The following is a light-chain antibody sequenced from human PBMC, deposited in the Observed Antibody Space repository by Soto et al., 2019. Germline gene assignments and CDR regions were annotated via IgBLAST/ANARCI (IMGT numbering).Light chain of an antibody. CDR2: EVN. CDR3: TSYTTTGTYV. J-gene: IGLJ1*01. V-gene: IGLV2-14*01. CDR1: SSDVGAYDS. Sequence: QSALTQPASVSGSPGQSITISCTGTSSDVGAYDSVSWYQQHPGKAPKLMIYEVNDRPSGVSNRFSGSKSGNTASLTISGLQADDEADYYCTSYTTTGTYVFGTGTKLTV.